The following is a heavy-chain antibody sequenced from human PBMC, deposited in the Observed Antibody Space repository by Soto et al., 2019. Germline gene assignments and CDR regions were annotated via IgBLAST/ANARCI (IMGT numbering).Heavy chain of an antibody. J-gene: IGHJ6*03. Sequence: SETLSLTCTVSGGSISSYYWSWIRQPPGKGLEWIGYIYYSGSTNYNPSLKSRVTISVDTSKNQFSLKLSSVTAADTAVYYCARRSPYCSSTSCYYYYMDVWGKGTTVTVSS. CDR3: ARRSPYCSSTSCYYYYMDV. V-gene: IGHV4-59*08. CDR2: IYYSGST. D-gene: IGHD2-2*01. CDR1: GGSISSYY.